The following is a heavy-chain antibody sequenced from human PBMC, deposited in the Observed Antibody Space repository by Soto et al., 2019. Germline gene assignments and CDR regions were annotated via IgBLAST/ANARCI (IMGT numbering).Heavy chain of an antibody. CDR3: AREDTAMPRYFDL. CDR1: GGTFSSYA. V-gene: IGHV1-69*12. CDR2: IIPIFGTA. D-gene: IGHD5-18*01. J-gene: IGHJ2*01. Sequence: QVQLVQSGAEVKKPGSSVKVSCKASGGTFSSYAISWVRQAPGQGLEWMGGIIPIFGTANYAQKFQGRVTITADESTSTAYMERSSLRSEETAVYYCAREDTAMPRYFDLWGRGTLVTVSS.